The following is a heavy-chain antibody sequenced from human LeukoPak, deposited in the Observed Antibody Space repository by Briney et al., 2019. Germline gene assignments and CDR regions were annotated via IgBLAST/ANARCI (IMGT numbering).Heavy chain of an antibody. CDR3: ARDDRYYYDSSGYYY. V-gene: IGHV3-48*03. J-gene: IGHJ4*02. Sequence: PGGSLRLSCAASGFTFSSYEMNWVRQAPGKGLEWVSYISSSGSTIYYADSVKGRFTISRDNAKNSLYLQMNSVRAEDTAVYYCARDDRYYYDSSGYYYWGQGTLVTVSS. D-gene: IGHD3-22*01. CDR1: GFTFSSYE. CDR2: ISSSGSTI.